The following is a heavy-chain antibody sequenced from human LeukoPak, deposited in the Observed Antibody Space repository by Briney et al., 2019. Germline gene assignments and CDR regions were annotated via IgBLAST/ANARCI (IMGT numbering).Heavy chain of an antibody. CDR1: GGSISSGGYY. D-gene: IGHD3-9*01. CDR2: IYYSGST. J-gene: IGHJ4*02. V-gene: IGHV4-31*03. CDR3: ARATTPLYDILTGPFDY. Sequence: SKTLSLTCTVSGGSISSGGYYWSWLRQHPGMGLAWFGYIYYSGSTYYNPSLKSRVTISVDTSKNQFSLKLSSVTAADTAVYYCARATTPLYDILTGPFDYWGQGTLVTVSS.